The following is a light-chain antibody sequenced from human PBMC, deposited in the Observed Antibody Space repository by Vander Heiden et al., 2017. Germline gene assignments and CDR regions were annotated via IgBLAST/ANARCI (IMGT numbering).Light chain of an antibody. CDR1: QGINNY. J-gene: IGKJ1*01. CDR3: QKYNAAPWT. V-gene: IGKV1-27*01. Sequence: IQMTQSPSSLSASVGDRLTITCRASQGINNYLAWYQQKPGKVPKLLISDTSTLQSGVPSRFSGSGSGPDFTLTISSLQPEDVATYYCQKYNAAPWTFGQGTKVEIK. CDR2: DTS.